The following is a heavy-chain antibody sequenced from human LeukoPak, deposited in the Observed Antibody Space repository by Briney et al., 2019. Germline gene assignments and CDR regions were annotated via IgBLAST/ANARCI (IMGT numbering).Heavy chain of an antibody. J-gene: IGHJ6*03. CDR1: GFTFSSYS. V-gene: IGHV3-21*01. CDR2: ISSSSSYI. Sequence: GGSLRLSCAASGFTFSSYSMNWVRQAPGKGLEWVSSISSSSSYIYHADSAKGRFTISRDNAKNSLYLQMNSLRAEDTAVYYCVRSRSYPRGPYYYYYYMDVWGKGTTVTVSS. CDR3: VRSRSYPRGPYYYYYYMDV.